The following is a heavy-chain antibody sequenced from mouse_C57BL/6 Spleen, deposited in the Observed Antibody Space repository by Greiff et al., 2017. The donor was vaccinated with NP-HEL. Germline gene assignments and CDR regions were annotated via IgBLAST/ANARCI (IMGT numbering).Heavy chain of an antibody. Sequence: LQESGAELVRPGTSVKMSCKASGYTFTNYWIGWAKQRPGHGLEWIGDIYPGGGYTNYNEKFKGKATLTADKSSSTAYMQFSSLTSEDSAIYYCARTDYGSIHWYFDVWGTGTTVTVSS. CDR1: GYTFTNYW. J-gene: IGHJ1*03. V-gene: IGHV1-63*01. CDR2: IYPGGGYT. CDR3: ARTDYGSIHWYFDV. D-gene: IGHD1-1*01.